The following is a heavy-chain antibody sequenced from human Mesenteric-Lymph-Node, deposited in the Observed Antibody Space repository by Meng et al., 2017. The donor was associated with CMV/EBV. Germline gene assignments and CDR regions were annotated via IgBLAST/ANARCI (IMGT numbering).Heavy chain of an antibody. CDR3: AKGSSTIGPRVVIDS. J-gene: IGHJ4*02. V-gene: IGHV3-23*01. CDR2: ISGSGVRR. CDR1: GLSSGFGFSYYA. D-gene: IGHD3-22*01. Sequence: GGSLRLSCAVSGLSSGFGFSYYAMSWVRQAPGKGLEWVSSISGSGVRRDYADSVKGRFSISRDNSKNTVYLQMDSLRAEDTAVYYCAKGSSTIGPRVVIDSWGQGTLVTVSS.